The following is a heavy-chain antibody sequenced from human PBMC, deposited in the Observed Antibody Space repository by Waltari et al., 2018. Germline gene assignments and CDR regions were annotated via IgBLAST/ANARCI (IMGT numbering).Heavy chain of an antibody. Sequence: QVQLQQWGAGLLKPSETLSLTCAVYGGSFSGYYWSWIRQPPGKGLEWIGEINHSGSTNYNPSLKSRVTISVDTSKNQFSPKLSSVTAADTAVYYCARDGSTAGTGLGTSWGQGTLVTVSS. CDR3: ARDGSTAGTGLGTS. D-gene: IGHD6-13*01. V-gene: IGHV4-34*01. CDR2: INHSGST. CDR1: GGSFSGYY. J-gene: IGHJ4*02.